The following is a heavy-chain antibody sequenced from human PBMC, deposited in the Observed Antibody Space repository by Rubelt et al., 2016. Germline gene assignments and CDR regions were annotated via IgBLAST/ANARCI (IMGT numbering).Heavy chain of an antibody. Sequence: GISWVRQAPGQGLEWMGWISAYNGNTNYAQKLQGRVTMTTDTSTSTAYMELRSLRSDDTAVYYCARDYWAHSSSSCFDYWGQGTLVTVSS. CDR3: ARDYWAHSSSSCFDY. V-gene: IGHV1-18*01. CDR1: G. CDR2: ISAYNGNT. D-gene: IGHD6-13*01. J-gene: IGHJ4*02.